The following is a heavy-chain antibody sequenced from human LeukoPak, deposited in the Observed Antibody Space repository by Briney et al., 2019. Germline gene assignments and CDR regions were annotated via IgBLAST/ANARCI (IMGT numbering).Heavy chain of an antibody. D-gene: IGHD2-15*01. Sequence: ASVKVSCKAFGYTFTSYDINWVQQATGQGLEWMGWMNPNSGNTGYAQKFQGRVTITRNTSISTAYMELSSLRSEDTAVYYCARGAAAADFDYWGQGTLVTVSS. V-gene: IGHV1-8*03. CDR1: GYTFTSYD. J-gene: IGHJ4*02. CDR2: MNPNSGNT. CDR3: ARGAAAADFDY.